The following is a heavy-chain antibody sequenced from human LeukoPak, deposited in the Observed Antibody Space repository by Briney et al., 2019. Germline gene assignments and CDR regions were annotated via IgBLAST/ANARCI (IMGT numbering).Heavy chain of an antibody. Sequence: GRSLRLSCAASGFTFSSYGMHWVRQAPDKGLEWVAVISHDGTTDYYADPVKGRFIISRDNSENTLYLQMNSLRAEDTAVYYCARRNSGSYPYQFDPWGQGTLVTVSS. CDR2: ISHDGTTD. V-gene: IGHV3-30*03. CDR1: GFTFSSYG. D-gene: IGHD1-26*01. CDR3: ARRNSGSYPYQFDP. J-gene: IGHJ5*02.